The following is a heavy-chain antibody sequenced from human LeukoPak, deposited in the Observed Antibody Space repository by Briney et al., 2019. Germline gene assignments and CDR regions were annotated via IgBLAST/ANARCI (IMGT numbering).Heavy chain of an antibody. CDR2: ISAYNGNT. D-gene: IGHD3-22*01. Sequence: ASVKVSCKASGYTFTSYGISWVRQAPGQGLEWMGWISAYNGNTNYAQKLQGRVTMTTDTSTSTAYMELRSLRSDDTAVYYCARDYYYDSSGYDAFDIWGQGTMVTVSS. CDR1: GYTFTSYG. CDR3: ARDYYYDSSGYDAFDI. V-gene: IGHV1-18*01. J-gene: IGHJ3*02.